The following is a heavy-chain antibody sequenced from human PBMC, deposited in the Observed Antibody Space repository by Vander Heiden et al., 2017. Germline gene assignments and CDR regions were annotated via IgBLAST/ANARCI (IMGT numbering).Heavy chain of an antibody. D-gene: IGHD2-2*01. Sequence: QEQLVQSGAEVKKPGASVQVSCKASGYPFSNSEINWLRQAAGHGLEWVGWMDPKTGKTGYAQKFQGRVTMTRNTSISTVYMELSSLRSEDTAVYYCARYCSSTSCYKFDSWGQGTLVSVSS. CDR1: GYPFSNSE. V-gene: IGHV1-8*01. CDR2: MDPKTGKT. CDR3: ARYCSSTSCYKFDS. J-gene: IGHJ4*02.